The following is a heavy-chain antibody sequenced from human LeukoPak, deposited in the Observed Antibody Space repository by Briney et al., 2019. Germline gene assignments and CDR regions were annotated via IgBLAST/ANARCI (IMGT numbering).Heavy chain of an antibody. CDR1: GFTLCKAW. J-gene: IGHJ4*02. CDR3: TTDLRWELPPTDY. CDR2: IKSKTDDETA. V-gene: IGHV3-15*01. D-gene: IGHD1-26*01. Sequence: PGGSLRLSCAASGFTLCKAWMSCVREAPGKGLEWVGRIKSKTDDETAEYAAPVKGRFTISRDDSKNTLYLQMNSLKTEDTGVYYCTTDLRWELPPTDYWGQGTLVTVSS.